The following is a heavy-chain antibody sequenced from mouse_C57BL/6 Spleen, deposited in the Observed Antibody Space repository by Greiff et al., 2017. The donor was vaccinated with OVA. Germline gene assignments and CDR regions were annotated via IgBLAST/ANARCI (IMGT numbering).Heavy chain of an antibody. CDR3: ARQDGY. CDR1: GFTFSDYY. V-gene: IGHV5-12*01. J-gene: IGHJ2*01. Sequence: DVKLVESGGGLVQPGGSLKLSCAASGFTFSDYYMYWVRQTPEKRLEWVAYISNGGGSTYYPDTVKGRFTISRDNAKNTLYLHMSRLKSEETAMYYCARQDGYWGQGTTLTVSS. CDR2: ISNGGGST.